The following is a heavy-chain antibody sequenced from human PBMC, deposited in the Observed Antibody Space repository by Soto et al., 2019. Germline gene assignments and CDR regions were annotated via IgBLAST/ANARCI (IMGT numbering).Heavy chain of an antibody. CDR3: ARDRSTDFGLDV. Sequence: EVQLLESGGDLVQPGGSLRLSCVASGFTFSDYFMSWARQVPGRGLEWVSSISDGGERTDYRDSVRGGFTISRDNARFTLHLQMNSLRVDDTAIYFCARDRSTDFGLDVWGQGTTVTVSS. D-gene: IGHD3-3*01. CDR1: GFTFSDYF. CDR2: ISDGGERT. V-gene: IGHV3-23*01. J-gene: IGHJ6*02.